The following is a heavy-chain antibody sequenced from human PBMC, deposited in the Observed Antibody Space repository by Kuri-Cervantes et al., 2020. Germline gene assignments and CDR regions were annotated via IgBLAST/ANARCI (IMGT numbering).Heavy chain of an antibody. CDR3: AREGRDSSSLWAFDI. CDR2: IRSKANSYAT. V-gene: IGHV3-73*01. D-gene: IGHD3-22*01. CDR1: GFTFSGSA. J-gene: IGHJ3*02. Sequence: GESLKISCAASGFTFSGSAMHWVRQASGKGLEWVGRIRSKANSYATAYAASVKGRFTISRDDSKNTAYLQMNSLKTEDTAVYYCAREGRDSSSLWAFDIWGQGTMVTVSS.